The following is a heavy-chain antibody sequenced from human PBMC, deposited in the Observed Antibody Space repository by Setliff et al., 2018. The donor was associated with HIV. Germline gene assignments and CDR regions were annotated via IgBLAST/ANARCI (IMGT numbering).Heavy chain of an antibody. CDR1: GFTFSSYS. CDR3: AKSQWLRFDILDV. Sequence: PGGSLRLSCAASGFTFSSYSMNWVRQAPGKGLEWVSSISSSSSYIYYADSVKGRFTISRDNAKNSLYLQMNSLRAEDTVVYYCAKSQWLRFDILDVWGQGTMVTVSS. V-gene: IGHV3-21*04. D-gene: IGHD5-12*01. CDR2: ISSSSSYI. J-gene: IGHJ3*01.